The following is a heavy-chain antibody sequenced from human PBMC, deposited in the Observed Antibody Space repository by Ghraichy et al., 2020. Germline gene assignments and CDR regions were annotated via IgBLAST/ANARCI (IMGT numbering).Heavy chain of an antibody. CDR2: ISSSSRHA. V-gene: IGHV3-21*01. Sequence: GGSLRLSCAASGFTFSSYKMNWVRQAPGKGVEWVSSISSSSRHAYYADSVKGRFTISRDNAKNSLYLQINNLRADDSAVYYCARSRGIVRYYYFYGMDVWGQGTTVTVSS. D-gene: IGHD1-26*01. J-gene: IGHJ6*02. CDR3: ARSRGIVRYYYFYGMDV. CDR1: GFTFSSYK.